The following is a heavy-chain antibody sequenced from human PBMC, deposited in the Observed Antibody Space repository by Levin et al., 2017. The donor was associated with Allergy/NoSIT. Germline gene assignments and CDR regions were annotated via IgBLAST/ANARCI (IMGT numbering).Heavy chain of an antibody. J-gene: IGHJ4*02. CDR2: IVSNGGST. CDR3: AKPYNNGVRYFDY. CDR1: GFTFSSYT. D-gene: IGHD1-14*01. V-gene: IGHV3-64D*06. Sequence: GGSLRLSCSASGFTFSSYTMHWVRQAPGKGLEYVSAIVSNGGSTYYADPVKGRFTISRDNSKNTLYLQMNSLRAEDTALYYCAKPYNNGVRYFDYWGQGTLVTVSS.